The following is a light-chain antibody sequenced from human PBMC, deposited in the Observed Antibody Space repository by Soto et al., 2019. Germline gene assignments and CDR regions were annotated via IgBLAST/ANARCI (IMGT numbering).Light chain of an antibody. CDR2: EVS. Sequence: QSVLTQPPSASGSPGQSVTLSCTGTSSGVGGYSYVSWYQQHPGKAPKIMIDEVSKRPSGVPDLFSGSKSGNTASLTVSGLQAEDEADYYCSSYAGSTEVVFGGGTMLTVL. J-gene: IGLJ2*01. V-gene: IGLV2-8*01. CDR3: SSYAGSTEVV. CDR1: SSGVGGYSY.